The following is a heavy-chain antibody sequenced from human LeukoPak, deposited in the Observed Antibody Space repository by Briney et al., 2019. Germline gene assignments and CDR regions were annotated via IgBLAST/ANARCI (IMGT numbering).Heavy chain of an antibody. D-gene: IGHD2-2*01. CDR3: VRDMHGPRDY. CDR1: GYTFSNYW. CDR2: INTDGSYT. Sequence: PGGSLRLSCVASGYTFSNYWMHWVRHAPGKGLLWVSRINTDGSYTNYADSVKGRFTISRDNAKNTLNLQMNSLSAEDTAVYFCVRDMHGPRDYWGQGTLVTVSS. V-gene: IGHV3-74*01. J-gene: IGHJ4*02.